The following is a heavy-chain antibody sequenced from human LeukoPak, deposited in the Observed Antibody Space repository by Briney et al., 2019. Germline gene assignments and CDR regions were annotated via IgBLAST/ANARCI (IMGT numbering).Heavy chain of an antibody. CDR2: INPNSGGT. CDR1: GYTFTGYY. V-gene: IGHV1-2*02. Sequence: ASVKVSCKASGYTFTGYYMHWVRQAPGQGLEWMGWINPNSGGTNYAQKFQGRVTMTRDPSISTAYMELSRLRSDDTAVYYCARDLRSSGNWFDPWGQGTLVTVSS. CDR3: ARDLRSSGNWFDP. D-gene: IGHD6-25*01. J-gene: IGHJ5*02.